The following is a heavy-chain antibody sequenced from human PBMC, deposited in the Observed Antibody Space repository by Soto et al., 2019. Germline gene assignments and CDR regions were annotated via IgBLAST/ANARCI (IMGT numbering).Heavy chain of an antibody. CDR3: ASQHYSSGWYFDY. CDR1: GGSISSYY. V-gene: IGHV4-59*08. D-gene: IGHD6-19*01. J-gene: IGHJ4*02. CDR2: IYYSGST. Sequence: PSETLSLTCTVSGGSISSYYWSWIRQPPGKGLEWIGYIYYSGSTNYNPSLKSRVTISVDTSKNQFSLKLSSVTAADTAVYYCASQHYSSGWYFDYWGQGTLVTVSS.